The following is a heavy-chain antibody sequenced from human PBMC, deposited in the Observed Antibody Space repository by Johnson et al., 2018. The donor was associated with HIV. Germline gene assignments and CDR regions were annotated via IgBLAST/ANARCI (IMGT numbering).Heavy chain of an antibody. CDR3: ARGKWGVGPNAFDI. CDR1: GFTFSDYY. Sequence: VQPGGSLRLSCTVSGFTFSDYYMSWIRQAPGKGLEWVSYISSGGGSINYADSVKGRFTISRDNAKNSLFLEVDSLRVEDTAVYYCARGKWGVGPNAFDIWGLGTMVTVSS. D-gene: IGHD1-26*01. V-gene: IGHV3-11*04. CDR2: ISSGGGSI. J-gene: IGHJ3*02.